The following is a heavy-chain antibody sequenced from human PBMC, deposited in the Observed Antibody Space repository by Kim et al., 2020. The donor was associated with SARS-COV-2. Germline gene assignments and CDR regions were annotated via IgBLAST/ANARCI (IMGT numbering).Heavy chain of an antibody. CDR3: ARGHTTSSGVY. Sequence: KYYVDSVKDRFTISRDNDKSSLFLQRNSLRAEDTAVYYCARGHTTSSGVYWGQGTVVTVSS. D-gene: IGHD6-6*01. J-gene: IGHJ4*02. V-gene: IGHV3-7*04. CDR2: K.